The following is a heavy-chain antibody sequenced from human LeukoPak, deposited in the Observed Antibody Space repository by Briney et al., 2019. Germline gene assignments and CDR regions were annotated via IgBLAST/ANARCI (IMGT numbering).Heavy chain of an antibody. CDR2: MYHGGTT. Sequence: SETLSLTCSVSGYSISSGYYWGWIRPPPGKGLEWIGSMYHGGTTHYSPSLKSRVTISVDTSKNQFSLKLSSVTAADTAVYYCARDLPFSGNYGGDGFWGQGTLVTVSS. V-gene: IGHV4-38-2*02. CDR3: ARDLPFSGNYGGDGF. CDR1: GYSISSGYY. J-gene: IGHJ4*02. D-gene: IGHD4-23*01.